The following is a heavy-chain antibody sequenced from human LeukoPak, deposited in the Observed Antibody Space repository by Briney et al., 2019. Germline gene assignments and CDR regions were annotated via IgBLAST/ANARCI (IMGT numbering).Heavy chain of an antibody. D-gene: IGHD3-16*01. V-gene: IGHV1-46*01. CDR1: GYTFTSYH. CDR3: VREDPNTYFFDF. J-gene: IGHJ4*02. Sequence: ASVKVSCKASGYTFTSYHMHWVRQAPGQGLEGMGIVNSSGDITLYAQKFQGRVTVTRDTSTSTVYMELRSMRSEDTAVYYCVREDPNTYFFDFWGQGTLVTVSS. CDR2: VNSSGDIT.